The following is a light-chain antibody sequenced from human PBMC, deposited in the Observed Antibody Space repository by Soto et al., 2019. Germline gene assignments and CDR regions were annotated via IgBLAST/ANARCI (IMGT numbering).Light chain of an antibody. CDR3: QQSYSTVGFT. J-gene: IGKJ3*01. CDR1: QSISSY. V-gene: IGKV1-39*01. CDR2: AAS. Sequence: DIQMTQSPSSLSASVGDRVTITCRASQSISSYLNWYQQKPGKAPKLLIYAASSLQSGVQSRFSGSGSGTDFTLTISSLQHEDVATYYCQQSYSTVGFTCGPGTKVDIK.